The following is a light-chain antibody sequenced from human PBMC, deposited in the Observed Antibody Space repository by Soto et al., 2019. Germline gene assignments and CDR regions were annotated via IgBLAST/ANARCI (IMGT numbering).Light chain of an antibody. CDR1: QSLLSSNGNNF. CDR2: LAS. J-gene: IGKJ2*01. CDR3: MQTLQSPYT. Sequence: DLVMTQPPLSLPVTPGEPASISCRSSQSLLSSNGNNFLDWYLQKPGQSPQLLIYLASNRASGGPDRLSGSGSGTDFTPKISRVEAEDVGVYYCMQTLQSPYTPGQGTKLEIK. V-gene: IGKV2-28*01.